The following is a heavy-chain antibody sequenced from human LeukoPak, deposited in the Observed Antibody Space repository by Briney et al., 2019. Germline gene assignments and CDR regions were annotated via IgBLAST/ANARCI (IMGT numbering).Heavy chain of an antibody. V-gene: IGHV3-23*01. D-gene: IGHD3-22*01. Sequence: GGSLRLSCAASGFTFSSYAMSWVRQAPGKGLEWVSAISGSGGSTYYADSVKGRLTISRDNSKNTLYLQMNSLRAEDTAVYYCAKDLSIRFDYYDSSGYYFSYFQHWGQGTLVTVSS. CDR2: ISGSGGST. CDR3: AKDLSIRFDYYDSSGYYFSYFQH. J-gene: IGHJ1*01. CDR1: GFTFSSYA.